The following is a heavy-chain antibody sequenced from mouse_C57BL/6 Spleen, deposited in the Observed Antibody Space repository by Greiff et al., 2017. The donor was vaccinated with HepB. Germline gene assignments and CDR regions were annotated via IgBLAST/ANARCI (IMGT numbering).Heavy chain of an antibody. V-gene: IGHV1-42*01. CDR1: GYSFTGYY. D-gene: IGHD1-1*01. J-gene: IGHJ1*03. CDR3: ARDPYYYGSSDYWYFDV. CDR2: INPSTGGT. Sequence: EVQLQESGPELVKPGASVKISCKASGYSFTGYYMNWVKQSPEKSLEWIGEINPSTGGTTYNQKFKAKATLTVDKSSSTAYMQLKSLTSEDSAVYYCARDPYYYGSSDYWYFDVWGTGTTVTVSS.